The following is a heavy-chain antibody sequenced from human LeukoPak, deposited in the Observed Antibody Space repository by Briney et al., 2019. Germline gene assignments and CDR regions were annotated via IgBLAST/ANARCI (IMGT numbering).Heavy chain of an antibody. CDR3: ARGSSSWYAPNYYGMNV. CDR1: GYTFTSYG. D-gene: IGHD6-13*01. CDR2: ISAYNGNT. J-gene: IGHJ6*02. V-gene: IGHV1-18*01. Sequence: ASVKVSCKASGYTFTSYGISWVRQAPGQGLEWMGWISAYNGNTNYAQKLQGIVTMTTDTSTSTAYMELRSLRSDDTAVYYCARGSSSWYAPNYYGMNVWGQGTTVTVSS.